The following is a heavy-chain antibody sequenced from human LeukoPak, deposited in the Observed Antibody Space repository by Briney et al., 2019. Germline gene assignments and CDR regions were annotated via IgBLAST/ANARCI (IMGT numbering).Heavy chain of an antibody. CDR3: ARARGNTYGYFEY. J-gene: IGHJ4*02. V-gene: IGHV3-74*01. CDR2: INGDASST. Sequence: GGSLRLFCAASGLTLSGYWMHWVRQALGKGLVWVSRINGDASSTSYAYSVKGRFTISRDNAKSTLYLQMNSLRVEDTAVYYCARARGNTYGYFEYWGQGTLVTVSS. CDR1: GLTLSGYW. D-gene: IGHD5-18*01.